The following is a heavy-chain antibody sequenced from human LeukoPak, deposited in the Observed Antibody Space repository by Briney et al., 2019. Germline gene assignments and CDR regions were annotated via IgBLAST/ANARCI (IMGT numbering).Heavy chain of an antibody. CDR2: IYYSGST. V-gene: IGHV4-61*01. CDR3: ARVYASGYDSSRNPFDY. Sequence: SETLSLTCTVSGVSVRSGSYYWSWMRQPTGKGLEGIGYIYYSGSTNYNPSLKSRVTISVDTSKNQFSLNLSSVPAADTAVYYCARVYASGYDSSRNPFDYWGQGTLVTVSS. J-gene: IGHJ4*02. CDR1: GVSVRSGSYY. D-gene: IGHD3-22*01.